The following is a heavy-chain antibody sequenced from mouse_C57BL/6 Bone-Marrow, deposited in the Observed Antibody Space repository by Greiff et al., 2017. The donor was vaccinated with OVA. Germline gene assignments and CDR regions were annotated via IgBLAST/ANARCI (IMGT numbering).Heavy chain of an antibody. J-gene: IGHJ2*01. D-gene: IGHD1-1*01. CDR3: ARDLDYYGSSYGY. Sequence: DVMLVESGGGLVEPGGSLKLSCAASGFTFSSYAMSWVRQTPEKRLEWVATISDGGSYTYYPDNVKGRFTISRDNAKNNLYLQMSHLKSEDTAMYYCARDLDYYGSSYGYWGQGTTLTVSS. CDR1: GFTFSSYA. V-gene: IGHV5-4*01. CDR2: ISDGGSYT.